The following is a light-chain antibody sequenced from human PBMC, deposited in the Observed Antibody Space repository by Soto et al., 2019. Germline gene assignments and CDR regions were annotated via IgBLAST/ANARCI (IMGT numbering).Light chain of an antibody. V-gene: IGKV3-20*01. CDR1: QSVSSNY. J-gene: IGKJ5*01. CDR3: QQYGSSPIT. Sequence: EIVLTQSPGTLSLSPGERATLSCRASQSVSSNYLAWYQQKPGQAPRVLIYGASSRTTGIPDRFSGSGSGTDFTLTISRLEPEDFAVYYCQQYGSSPITVGKGRRLEIK. CDR2: GAS.